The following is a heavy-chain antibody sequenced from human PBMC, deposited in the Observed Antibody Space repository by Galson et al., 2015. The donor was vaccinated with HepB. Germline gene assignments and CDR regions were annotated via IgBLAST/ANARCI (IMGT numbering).Heavy chain of an antibody. CDR3: TARSLYCGGGSCNSLVPFDY. V-gene: IGHV3-23*01. CDR1: GFTFSSYD. Sequence: SLRLSCAASGFTFSSYDMSWVRQAPGKGLEWVSAISGSGGSTYYADSVKGRFTISRDNSKNTLYLHMNSLRAEDMAVYYCTARSLYCGGGSCNSLVPFDYWGQGTLVTVSS. CDR2: ISGSGGST. D-gene: IGHD2-15*01. J-gene: IGHJ4*02.